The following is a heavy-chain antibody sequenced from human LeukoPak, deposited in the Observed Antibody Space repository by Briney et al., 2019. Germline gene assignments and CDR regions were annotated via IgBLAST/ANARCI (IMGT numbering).Heavy chain of an antibody. V-gene: IGHV4-34*01. CDR1: GGPFSGYY. Sequence: SETLSLTCAVYGGPFSGYYWSWIRQPPEKGLEWIGEINHSGSTNYNPSLKSRVTISVDTSKNQFSLKLSSVTAADTAVYYCARGGRVNYYYYMDVWGKGTTVTVSS. CDR3: ARGGRVNYYYYMDV. CDR2: INHSGST. D-gene: IGHD3-10*01. J-gene: IGHJ6*03.